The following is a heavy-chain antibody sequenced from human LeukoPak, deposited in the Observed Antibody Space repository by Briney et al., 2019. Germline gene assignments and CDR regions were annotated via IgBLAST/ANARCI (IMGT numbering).Heavy chain of an antibody. V-gene: IGHV4-30-4*08. J-gene: IGHJ5*02. CDR1: GGSISSGDYY. D-gene: IGHD3-3*01. CDR2: IYYSGST. Sequence: PSQTLSLTCTVSGGSISSGDYYWSWIRQPPGKGLEWIGYIYYSGSTYYNPSLKSRVTISVDTSKNQFSLKLSSVTAADTAVYYCASSSYYDFWSGYFHSAPPVWFDPWGQGTLVTVSS. CDR3: ASSSYYDFWSGYFHSAPPVWFDP.